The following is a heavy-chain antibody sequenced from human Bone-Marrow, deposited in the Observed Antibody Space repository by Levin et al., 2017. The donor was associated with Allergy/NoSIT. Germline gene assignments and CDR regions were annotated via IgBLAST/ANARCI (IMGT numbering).Heavy chain of an antibody. D-gene: IGHD3-22*01. J-gene: IGHJ4*02. Sequence: HPGGSLRLSCAASGFIFSNYAMNWVRQAPGKGLEWVSQISGSGGNTHYADSVKGRFTFSRDNSKNTLYLQMNSLRAEDTAVYYCAGYDTSAYHSPVDYWGQGTLVTVSS. V-gene: IGHV3-23*01. CDR3: AGYDTSAYHSPVDY. CDR2: ISGSGGNT. CDR1: GFIFSNYA.